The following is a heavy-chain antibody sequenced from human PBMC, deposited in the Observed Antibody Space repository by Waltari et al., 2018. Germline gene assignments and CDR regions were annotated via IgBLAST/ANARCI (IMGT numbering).Heavy chain of an antibody. J-gene: IGHJ4*02. CDR1: GYTFTSYG. CDR2: MNPNSCNT. CDR3: ARVGTGLYGTPNDY. Sequence: QGQLLQSGAEVKKSGASVKASCKSFGYTFTSYGINWVRQASGQGLEWMGWMNPNSCNTGYAQKFQGRVTITRNTSISTAYMELSSLRSEDTPVYYCARVGTGLYGTPNDYWGQGTLVTVSS. D-gene: IGHD4-17*01. V-gene: IGHV1-8*03.